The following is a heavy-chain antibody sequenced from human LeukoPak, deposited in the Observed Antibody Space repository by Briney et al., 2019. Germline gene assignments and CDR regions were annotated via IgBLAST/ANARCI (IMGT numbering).Heavy chain of an antibody. D-gene: IGHD1-26*01. J-gene: IGHJ4*02. V-gene: IGHV4-39*02. CDR2: VHSSGST. CDR1: GDSITNDNYY. CDR3: ASLTGSYSLGYFDY. Sequence: SETLSLTCTVSGDSITNDNYYWNWIRQPPGKGLEWIGSVHSSGSTYYSPSLKSRVTVSADTSKNRFSLKLSSVTAADTAMYYCASLTGSYSLGYFDYWAREPWSPSPQ.